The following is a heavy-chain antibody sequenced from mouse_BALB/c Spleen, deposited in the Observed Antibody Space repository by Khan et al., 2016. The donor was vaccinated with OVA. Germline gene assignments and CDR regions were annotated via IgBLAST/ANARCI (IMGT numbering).Heavy chain of an antibody. Sequence: EVELVESGGGLVQPGGSRKLSCAASGFTFRDYGMAWVRQAPGKGPEWVAFISSLAYSIYYADTVTGRSTISRENAKNTLYLEMSSLRSEDTALYYCARSWAMDYWGQGTSVTVSS. CDR1: GFTFRDYG. CDR2: ISSLAYSI. V-gene: IGHV5-15*02. J-gene: IGHJ4*01. CDR3: ARSWAMDY.